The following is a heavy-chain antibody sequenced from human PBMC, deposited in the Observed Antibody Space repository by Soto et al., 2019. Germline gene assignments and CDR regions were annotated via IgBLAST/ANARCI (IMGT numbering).Heavy chain of an antibody. CDR1: GFTFSSYG. CDR2: ISYDGSNK. J-gene: IGHJ4*02. V-gene: IGHV3-30*18. Sequence: GGSLRLSCAASGFTFSSYGMHWVRQAPGKGLEWVAVISYDGSNKYYADSVKGRFTISRDNSKNTLYLQMNSLRAEDTAVYYCAKTRLQNPMVRGGFDYWGQGTLVTVSS. D-gene: IGHD3-10*01. CDR3: AKTRLQNPMVRGGFDY.